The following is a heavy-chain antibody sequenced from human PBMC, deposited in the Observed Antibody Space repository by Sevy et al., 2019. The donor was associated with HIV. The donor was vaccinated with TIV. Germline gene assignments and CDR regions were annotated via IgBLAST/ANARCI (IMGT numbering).Heavy chain of an antibody. CDR3: ARLYSCGGSCYYFDL. D-gene: IGHD2-21*01. J-gene: IGHJ4*02. CDR1: GYSFTSRY. Sequence: ASVKVSCKSSGYSFTSRYLHWVRQAPGQGLEWMGQINPGGGAPIYAQKFQGRVSMTSDTSTRTIYMDVSSLRSEDTAMYYCARLYSCGGSCYYFDLWGQGTLVTASS. V-gene: IGHV1-46*01. CDR2: INPGGGAP.